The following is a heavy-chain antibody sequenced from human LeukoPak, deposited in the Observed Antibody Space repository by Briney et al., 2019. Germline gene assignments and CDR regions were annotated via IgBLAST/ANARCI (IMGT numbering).Heavy chain of an antibody. CDR3: ARVSIVVVPGSNWFDP. J-gene: IGHJ5*02. CDR2: IRPDGNEK. D-gene: IGHD2-2*01. Sequence: PEGALRLSCAASGFAFSSYWMTRVRQAPGKGLEWMANIRPDGNEKYYVGSVKGRFTISRDNAKNSLYLQMNSLRAEDTAIYYCARVSIVVVPGSNWFDPWGQGTLVTVSS. CDR1: GFAFSSYW. V-gene: IGHV3-7*01.